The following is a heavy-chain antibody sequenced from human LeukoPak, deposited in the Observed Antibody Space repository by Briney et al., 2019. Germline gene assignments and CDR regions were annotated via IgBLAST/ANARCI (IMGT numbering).Heavy chain of an antibody. CDR2: ISGSGGST. CDR1: GFTFSSYA. CDR3: ARVVGSYYHFDY. V-gene: IGHV3-23*01. D-gene: IGHD1-26*01. J-gene: IGHJ4*02. Sequence: GGSLRLSCAASGFTFSSYAMSWVRQAPGKGLEWVSAISGSGGSTYYADSVKGRFTISRDNSKNTLYLQMNSLRAEDTAVYYCARVVGSYYHFDYWGQGTLVTVSS.